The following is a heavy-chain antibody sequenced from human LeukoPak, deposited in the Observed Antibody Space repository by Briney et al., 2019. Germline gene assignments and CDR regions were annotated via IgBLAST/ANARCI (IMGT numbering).Heavy chain of an antibody. CDR1: GGSISSSSYY. CDR3: ARDFGYSYGFL. CDR2: IYYSGST. J-gene: IGHJ4*02. D-gene: IGHD5-18*01. V-gene: IGHV4-39*07. Sequence: PSETLSLTCTVSGGSISSSSYYWAWIRQPPGKGLEWIASIYYSGSTYYNPSLKSRVTISIDTSKNQFSLKLISVTAADTAVYYCARDFGYSYGFLWGQGTLVTVSS.